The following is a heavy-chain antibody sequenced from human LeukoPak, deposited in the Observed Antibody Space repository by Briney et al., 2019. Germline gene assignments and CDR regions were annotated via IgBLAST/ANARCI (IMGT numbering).Heavy chain of an antibody. CDR1: GFTFSSYA. D-gene: IGHD3-22*01. CDR3: ARVLHKRNHDSSNYYGY. V-gene: IGHV3-23*01. Sequence: PGGSLRLSCAASGFTFSSYAMSWVRQAPGKGLEWVSAISGSGGSTYYADSVKGRFTISRDNAKNSLYLQMNSLRAEDTAVYYWARVLHKRNHDSSNYYGYWGQGILVTVSS. CDR2: ISGSGGST. J-gene: IGHJ4*02.